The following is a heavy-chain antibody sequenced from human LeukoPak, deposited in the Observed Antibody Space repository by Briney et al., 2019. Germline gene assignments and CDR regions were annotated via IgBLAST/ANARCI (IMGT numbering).Heavy chain of an antibody. V-gene: IGHV3-9*01. D-gene: IGHD3-22*01. CDR3: AKDIFPSSYYYDSSGYPSDAFDI. CDR2: ISWNSVSI. J-gene: IGHJ3*02. Sequence: GGSLRLSCAASGFTFDDYAMHWARQAPGKGLEWVSGISWNSVSIGYADSVKGRFTISRDNAKNSLYLQMNSLRAEDTALYYCAKDIFPSSYYYDSSGYPSDAFDIWGQGTMVTVSS. CDR1: GFTFDDYA.